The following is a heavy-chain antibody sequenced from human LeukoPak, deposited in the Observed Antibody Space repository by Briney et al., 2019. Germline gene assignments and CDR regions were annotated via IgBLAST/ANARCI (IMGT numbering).Heavy chain of an antibody. CDR1: GFTFSSFA. CDR3: ARDRSGGYDILTGYYSFTDC. Sequence: GGSLRLSCAASGFTFSSFAMSWVRQAPGKGLEWVATISGSGGYTYYADSVKGRFTIFRDNSKNTLYLQMNSLRAEDTAVYYCARDRSGGYDILTGYYSFTDCWGQGTLVTVSS. D-gene: IGHD3-9*01. J-gene: IGHJ4*02. CDR2: ISGSGGYT. V-gene: IGHV3-23*01.